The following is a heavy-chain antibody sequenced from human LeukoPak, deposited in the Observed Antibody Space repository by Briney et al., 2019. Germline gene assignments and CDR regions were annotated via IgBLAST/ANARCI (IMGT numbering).Heavy chain of an antibody. CDR3: ARDPNPHDFWSGYSTYFDY. CDR2: IWYDGSNK. J-gene: IGHJ4*02. V-gene: IGHV3-33*01. D-gene: IGHD3-3*01. CDR1: GFTFSSYG. Sequence: GRSLRLSCAASGFTFSSYGMHWVRQAPGKGLEWVAVIWYDGSNKYYADSVKGRFTISRDNSKNTLYLQMNSLRAEDTAVYYCARDPNPHDFWSGYSTYFDYWGQGTLATVSS.